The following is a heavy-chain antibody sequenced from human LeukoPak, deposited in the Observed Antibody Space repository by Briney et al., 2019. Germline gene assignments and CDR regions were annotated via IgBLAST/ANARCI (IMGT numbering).Heavy chain of an antibody. D-gene: IGHD3-10*01. Sequence: GGSLRHSCVASGFTFSSYAMNWVRQAPGKGLEWVSSTSGSGGSKYYADSVKGRFTISRDNSKNTLYLQMDSLRDEDTAVYYCADFGSGSHCFDYWGQGTLVTVSS. CDR3: ADFGSGSHCFDY. J-gene: IGHJ4*02. CDR1: GFTFSSYA. V-gene: IGHV3-23*01. CDR2: TSGSGGSK.